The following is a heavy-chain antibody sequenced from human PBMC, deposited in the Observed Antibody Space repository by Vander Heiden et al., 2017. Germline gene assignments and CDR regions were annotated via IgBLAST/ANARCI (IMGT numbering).Heavy chain of an antibody. J-gene: IGHJ6*02. D-gene: IGHD5-12*01. CDR2: ITGSGGST. CDR1: GFTFRTYA. Sequence: EVQLLESGGGLVQPGGSLRLSCAASGFTFRTYAMTWVRQAPGKGLEWVSGITGSGGSTYYADSVKGRFTISRDNSRNTLYLQMNTLRAEDTAIYYCAKMRASHYYGIDVWGQGTTVTVSS. V-gene: IGHV3-23*01. CDR3: AKMRASHYYGIDV.